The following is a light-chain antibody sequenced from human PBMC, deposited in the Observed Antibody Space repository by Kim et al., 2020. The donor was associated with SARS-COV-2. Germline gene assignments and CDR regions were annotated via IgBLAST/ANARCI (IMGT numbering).Light chain of an antibody. Sequence: AWVKLTCTLSSGHSSYAIAWHQQQPEKGPRYLMKLNSDGSHSKGDGIPDRFSGSSSGAERYLTISSLQSEDEADYYCQTWGTGIRVFGGGTKLTVL. V-gene: IGLV4-69*01. CDR1: SGHSSYA. CDR3: QTWGTGIRV. J-gene: IGLJ2*01. CDR2: LNSDGSH.